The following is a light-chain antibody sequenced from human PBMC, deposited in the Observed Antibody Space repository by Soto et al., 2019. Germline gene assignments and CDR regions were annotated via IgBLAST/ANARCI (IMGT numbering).Light chain of an antibody. J-gene: IGKJ4*01. CDR2: GAS. V-gene: IGKV3-15*01. CDR3: QEYNNWHPIT. CDR1: QSVSSY. Sequence: EIVLTQAPGTLSLSPGERPTLSCRASQSVSSYLAWYQQKPGQAPRLXXYGASTRATGIPVRFSGSGSGTEFTLPITSLQSEDFAVYYCQEYNNWHPITFGGGTKVDIK.